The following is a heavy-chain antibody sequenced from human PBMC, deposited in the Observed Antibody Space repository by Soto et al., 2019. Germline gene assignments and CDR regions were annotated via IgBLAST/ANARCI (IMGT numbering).Heavy chain of an antibody. Sequence: QMQVVQSGPEVKKPGTSVKVSCKASGFTFTSSAVQWVRQARGQRLEWIGWIVVGSGNTNSAQKFQERVTITRDMSTSTAYMELSSLRSEDTAAYYCAADSGYDSSGYNFDYWGQGTLVTVSS. CDR2: IVVGSGNT. D-gene: IGHD3-22*01. CDR3: AADSGYDSSGYNFDY. V-gene: IGHV1-58*01. CDR1: GFTFTSSA. J-gene: IGHJ4*02.